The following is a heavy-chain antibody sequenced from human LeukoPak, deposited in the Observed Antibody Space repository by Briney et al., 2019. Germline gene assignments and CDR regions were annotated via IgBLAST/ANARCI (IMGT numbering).Heavy chain of an antibody. CDR3: ARVRGGYYDFWSGYYIDY. D-gene: IGHD3-3*01. V-gene: IGHV4-30-4*08. J-gene: IGHJ4*02. Sequence: SETLSLTCAVYGGSFSGYYWSWIRQPPGKGLEWIGYIYYSGSTYYNPSLKSRVTISVDTSKNQFSLKLSSVTAADTAVYYCARVRGGYYDFWSGYYIDYWGQGTLVTVSS. CDR1: GGSFSGYY. CDR2: IYYSGST.